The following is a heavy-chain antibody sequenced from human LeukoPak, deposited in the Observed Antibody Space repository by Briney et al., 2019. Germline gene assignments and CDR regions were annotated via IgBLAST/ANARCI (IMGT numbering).Heavy chain of an antibody. CDR1: GGSISSSSYY. CDR3: ARHKRTRYSSSWYEEAFDY. V-gene: IGHV4-39*01. Sequence: SETLSLTCTVSGGSISSSSYYWGWIRQPPGKGLEWIGSIYYSGSTYYNPSLKSRVTISVDTSKNQFSLKLSSVTAADTAVYYCARHKRTRYSSSWYEEAFDYWGQGTLVTVSS. J-gene: IGHJ4*02. D-gene: IGHD6-13*01. CDR2: IYYSGST.